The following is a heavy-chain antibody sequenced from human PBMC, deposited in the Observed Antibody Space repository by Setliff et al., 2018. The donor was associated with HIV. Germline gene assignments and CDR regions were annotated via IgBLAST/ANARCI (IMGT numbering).Heavy chain of an antibody. D-gene: IGHD3-10*01. CDR3: AREAFQQGAYGGAFGELGLGPRWFDP. V-gene: IGHV3-23*01. J-gene: IGHJ5*02. CDR1: GFTFNQYG. CDR2: GGSGGST. Sequence: GGSLRLSCAASGFTFNQYGMHWVRQAPGIGGSGGSTYYADSVKGRFTISRDNSKNTLYLQMNSLRAEDTAVYYCAREAFQQGAYGGAFGELGLGPRWFDPWGQGTLVTVSS.